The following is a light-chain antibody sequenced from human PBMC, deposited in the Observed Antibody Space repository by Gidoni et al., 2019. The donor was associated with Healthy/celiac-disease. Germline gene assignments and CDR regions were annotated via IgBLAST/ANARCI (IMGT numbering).Light chain of an antibody. V-gene: IGLV2-14*01. CDR2: EVS. CDR1: SSDVGGYNY. J-gene: IGLJ3*02. Sequence: SSLTQPASVSVSPGQSITISCTGTSSDVGGYNYFSWYQQHPGKAPKLMIYEVSNRPSGVSNRFSGSKSGNTASLTISGLQAEDEDDYYCSSYTSSSTLVVFGGGTKLTVL. CDR3: SSYTSSSTLVV.